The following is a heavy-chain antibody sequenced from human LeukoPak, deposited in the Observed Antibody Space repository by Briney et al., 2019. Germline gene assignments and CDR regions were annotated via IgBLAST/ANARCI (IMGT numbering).Heavy chain of an antibody. D-gene: IGHD5-18*01. CDR2: ISSSGSAI. CDR3: ARDPRGITALVDYFDY. Sequence: GESLRLSCAASGFTFSSYSMNWVRQAPGKGLEWVSYISSSGSAIYYADSVKGRFTISRDNAKNSLYLQMSSLRVEDTAVYYCARDPRGITALVDYFDYWGQGTLVTVSS. J-gene: IGHJ4*02. CDR1: GFTFSSYS. V-gene: IGHV3-48*04.